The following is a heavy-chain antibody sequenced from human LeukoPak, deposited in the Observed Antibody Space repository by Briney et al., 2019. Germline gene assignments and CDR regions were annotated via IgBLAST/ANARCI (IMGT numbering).Heavy chain of an antibody. Sequence: GGSLRLSCAASGFTFSSYSMNWVRQAPGKGLDWISYISSNNSTIHYADSVKGRFTISRGNAKSSLYLQMNSLRDEDTAVYYCARARYSGSYFGAFDIWGQGTMVTVSS. CDR3: ARARYSGSYFGAFDI. V-gene: IGHV3-48*02. D-gene: IGHD1-26*01. CDR2: ISSNNSTI. CDR1: GFTFSSYS. J-gene: IGHJ3*02.